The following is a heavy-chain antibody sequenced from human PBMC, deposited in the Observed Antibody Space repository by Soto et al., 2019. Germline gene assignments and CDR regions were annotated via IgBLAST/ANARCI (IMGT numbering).Heavy chain of an antibody. J-gene: IGHJ3*02. V-gene: IGHV3-9*01. Sequence: EVQLVESGGGLVQPGRSLRLSCAASGFTFDDYAMHWVRQAPGKGLEWVSGISWNSGSIGYADSVKGRFTISRDNAKNSLYLQMNSLRAEDTALYSCAKAYYDDAFDIWGQGTMVTVSS. CDR2: ISWNSGSI. CDR1: GFTFDDYA. CDR3: AKAYYDDAFDI. D-gene: IGHD3-22*01.